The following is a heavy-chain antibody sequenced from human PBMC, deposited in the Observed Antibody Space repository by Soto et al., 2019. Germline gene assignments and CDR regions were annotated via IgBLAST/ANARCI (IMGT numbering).Heavy chain of an antibody. CDR3: ARDRTKVQLELFDY. Sequence: SQTLSLTCAISGDSVSSDSAAWNWFRQSPPRGLEWLGRTYYRSKWYNDYAVSVKSRITINPDTSKNQFSLQLNSVTPEDTAVYYCARDRTKVQLELFDYWGQGTLVTVSS. V-gene: IGHV6-1*01. J-gene: IGHJ4*02. CDR2: TYYRSKWYN. D-gene: IGHD1-1*01. CDR1: GDSVSSDSAA.